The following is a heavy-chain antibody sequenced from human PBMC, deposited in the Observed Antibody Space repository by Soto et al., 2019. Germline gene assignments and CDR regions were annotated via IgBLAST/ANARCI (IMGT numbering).Heavy chain of an antibody. V-gene: IGHV4-31*03. CDR2: IYYSGST. CDR1: GGSISSGGYY. Sequence: SETLSLTCTVSGGSISSGGYYWSWIRQHPGKGLEWIGYIYYSGSTYYNPSLKSRVTISVDTSKNQFSLKLSSVTAADTAVYYCARQRPTDGRWEFANYYGMDVWGQGTTVTVSS. D-gene: IGHD1-26*01. CDR3: ARQRPTDGRWEFANYYGMDV. J-gene: IGHJ6*02.